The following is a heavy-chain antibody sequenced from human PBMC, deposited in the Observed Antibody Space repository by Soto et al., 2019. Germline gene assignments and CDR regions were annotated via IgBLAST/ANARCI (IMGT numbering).Heavy chain of an antibody. V-gene: IGHV3-23*01. D-gene: IGHD3-10*01. CDR2: ISGSGGST. CDR3: AKADTMVRAKWDWFDP. J-gene: IGHJ5*02. Sequence: GGSLRLSCAASGFTFSSYAMSWVRQAPGKGLEWVSAISGSGGSTYYADSVKGRFTISRDNSKNTLYLQMNSLRAEDTAVYYCAKADTMVRAKWDWFDPWGQGTLVTVSS. CDR1: GFTFSSYA.